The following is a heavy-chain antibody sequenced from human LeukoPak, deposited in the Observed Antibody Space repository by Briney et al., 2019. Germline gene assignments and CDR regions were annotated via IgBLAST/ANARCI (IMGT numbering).Heavy chain of an antibody. Sequence: PGGCLRLSCAASGFSFSNAWMSWVRQAPGKGLEWVGRIKSKTDGGTTDYAAPVKGRFTISRDDSKNTLYLQMNSLKTEDTAVYYCTTDQRLGYYYDSSGYAQRQIDYWGQGTLVTVSS. V-gene: IGHV3-15*01. CDR3: TTDQRLGYYYDSSGYAQRQIDY. J-gene: IGHJ4*02. CDR2: IKSKTDGGTT. D-gene: IGHD3-22*01. CDR1: GFSFSNAW.